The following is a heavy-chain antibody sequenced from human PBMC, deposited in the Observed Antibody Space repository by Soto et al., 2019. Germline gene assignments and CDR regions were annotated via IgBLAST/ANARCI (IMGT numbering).Heavy chain of an antibody. J-gene: IGHJ5*02. CDR1: GFTVSSNY. D-gene: IGHD1-26*01. Sequence: GGSLRLSCAASGFTVSSNYMSWVRQAPGKGLEWVSVIYSGGSTYYADSVKGRFTISRDNSKNTLYLQMNSLRAEDTAVYYCARDKRSRSRNWFDPWGQGTLVTVSS. V-gene: IGHV3-66*01. CDR3: ARDKRSRSRNWFDP. CDR2: IYSGGST.